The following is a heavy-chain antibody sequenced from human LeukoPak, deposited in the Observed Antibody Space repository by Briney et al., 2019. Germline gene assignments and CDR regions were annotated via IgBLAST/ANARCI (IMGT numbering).Heavy chain of an antibody. Sequence: SVKVSCKASGGTFSSYAIIWVRQAPGQGLEWMGRIIPILGIANYAQKFQGRVAITADKSTSTAYMELSSLRSEDTAVYYCARPRRIAAAGDPYYFDYWGQGTLVTVSS. CDR3: ARPRRIAAAGDPYYFDY. D-gene: IGHD6-13*01. J-gene: IGHJ4*02. CDR1: GGTFSSYA. V-gene: IGHV1-69*04. CDR2: IIPILGIA.